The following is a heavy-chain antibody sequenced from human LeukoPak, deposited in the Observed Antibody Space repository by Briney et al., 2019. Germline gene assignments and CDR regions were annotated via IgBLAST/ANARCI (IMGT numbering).Heavy chain of an antibody. D-gene: IGHD3-10*01. CDR2: IYHSGST. CDR3: ARDYYGSGSYTVSKFDP. V-gene: IGHV4-38-2*02. Sequence: SETLSLTCTVSGYSISSGYYWGWIRQPPGKGLEWIGSIYHSGSTYYNPSLKSRVTISVDTSKNQFSLKLSSVTAADTAVYYCARDYYGSGSYTVSKFDPWGQGTLVTVSS. CDR1: GYSISSGYY. J-gene: IGHJ5*02.